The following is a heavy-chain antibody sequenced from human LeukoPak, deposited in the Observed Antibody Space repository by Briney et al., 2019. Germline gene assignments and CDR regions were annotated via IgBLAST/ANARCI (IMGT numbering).Heavy chain of an antibody. J-gene: IGHJ4*02. Sequence: GGSLRLSCAASTFTFSSYAMHWVRQAPGKGLAWVAIISSDGRNKYYADSVKGRFTISRDNSESMLYLQMNSLRDEDTAVYYCARYYGSGSRRVFDYWGQGTLVTVSS. CDR3: ARYYGSGSRRVFDY. CDR2: ISSDGRNK. V-gene: IGHV3-30*04. D-gene: IGHD3-10*01. CDR1: TFTFSSYA.